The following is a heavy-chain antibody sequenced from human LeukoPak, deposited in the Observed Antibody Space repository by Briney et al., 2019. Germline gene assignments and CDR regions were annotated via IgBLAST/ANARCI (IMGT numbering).Heavy chain of an antibody. CDR1: GFTFSGYA. CDR2: ISGSGSST. J-gene: IGHJ4*02. V-gene: IGHV3-23*01. CDR3: ALSGYSRY. Sequence: QSGGSLRPSCAASGFTFSGYAMSWVRQAPGEGLEWVSAISGSGSSTYYADSVTGRFTISRDNSKNTLYLQMNSLRAEDTAVYYCALSGYSRYWGQGTLVTVSS. D-gene: IGHD6-13*01.